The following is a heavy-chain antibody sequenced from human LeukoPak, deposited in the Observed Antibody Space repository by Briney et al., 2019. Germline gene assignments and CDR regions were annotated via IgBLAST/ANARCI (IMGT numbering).Heavy chain of an antibody. Sequence: GGSLRLSCTASGFTFGDYAISWVRQAPGKGLEWISYISSFNDTIYYADSVKGRFAISRDNAKNSLNLQMNSLRAEDTAVYYCVRVGRLLWFGLWGQGTLVTVSS. CDR3: VRVGRLLWFGL. D-gene: IGHD3-10*01. CDR2: ISSFNDTI. V-gene: IGHV3-48*04. J-gene: IGHJ4*02. CDR1: GFTFGDYA.